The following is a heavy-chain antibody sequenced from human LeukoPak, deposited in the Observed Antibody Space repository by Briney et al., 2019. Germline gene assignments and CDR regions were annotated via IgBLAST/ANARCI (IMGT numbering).Heavy chain of an antibody. D-gene: IGHD3-10*01. Sequence: GGSLRLSCAASGFTFSNYAMSWVRQAPGKGLEWVSSINGRGGSTYYADSVKGRFTISRDNSKNSLYLQMNSLRAEDTAVYYCARDKTDNYYGSGSYWSYFQHWGQGTLVTVSS. CDR1: GFTFSNYA. V-gene: IGHV3-23*01. CDR2: INGRGGST. CDR3: ARDKTDNYYGSGSYWSYFQH. J-gene: IGHJ1*01.